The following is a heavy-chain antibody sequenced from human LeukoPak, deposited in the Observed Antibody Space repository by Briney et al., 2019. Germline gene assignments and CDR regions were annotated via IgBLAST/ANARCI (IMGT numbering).Heavy chain of an antibody. V-gene: IGHV3-9*01. CDR3: AKDFQEEFYYGMDV. CDR2: ISWNSGSI. Sequence: PGGSLRLSCAASGFTFDDYAMHWVRQAPGKGLEWVSGISWNSGSIGYADSAKGRFTISRDNAKNSLYLQMNSLRAEDTALYYCAKDFQEEFYYGMDVWGQGTTVTVSS. J-gene: IGHJ6*02. D-gene: IGHD3-10*01. CDR1: GFTFDDYA.